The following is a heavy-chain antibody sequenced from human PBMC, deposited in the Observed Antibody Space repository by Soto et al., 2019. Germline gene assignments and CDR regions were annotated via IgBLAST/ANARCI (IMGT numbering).Heavy chain of an antibody. D-gene: IGHD1-1*01. V-gene: IGHV1-18*01. CDR3: ARGRYGDY. CDR2: ISAHNGNT. CDR1: GYIFTTYG. Sequence: QVHLVQSGAEVKKPGASVKVSCKGSGYIFTTYGITWVRQAPGKGLEWMGWISAHNGNTTYAQKLQGRVTVTRDTSTSTAYMELRNLRSDDTAVYYCARGRYGDYWGQGALVTVSS. J-gene: IGHJ4*02.